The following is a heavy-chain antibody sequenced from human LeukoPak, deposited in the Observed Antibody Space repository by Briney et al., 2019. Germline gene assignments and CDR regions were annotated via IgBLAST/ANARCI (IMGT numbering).Heavy chain of an antibody. CDR2: IYHSGST. V-gene: IGHV4-4*02. J-gene: IGHJ5*02. CDR3: ARVVGTITGWFDP. D-gene: IGHD5-12*01. Sequence: PARTLRLTCAASGFTFSNYALHWVRPPPGQGLEWIGEIYHSGSTNYNPSLKSRVTISVDKSKNQFSLKLSSVTAADTAVYYCARVVGTITGWFDPWGQGTLVTVYS. CDR1: GFTFSNYAL.